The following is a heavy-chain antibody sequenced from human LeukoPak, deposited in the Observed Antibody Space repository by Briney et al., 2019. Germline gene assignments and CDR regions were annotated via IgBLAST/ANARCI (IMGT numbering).Heavy chain of an antibody. J-gene: IGHJ4*02. CDR3: AREIDY. Sequence: GRSLRLSCAASGFTFSSYAMHWVRQAPGKGLEWVAVISYDGSNKYYADSVKGRFTISRDNSKNTLYLQMNSLRAEGTAVYYCAREIDYWGQGTLVTVSS. CDR2: ISYDGSNK. CDR1: GFTFSSYA. V-gene: IGHV3-30*01.